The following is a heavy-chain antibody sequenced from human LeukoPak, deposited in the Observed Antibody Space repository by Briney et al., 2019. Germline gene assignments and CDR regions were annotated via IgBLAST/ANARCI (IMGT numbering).Heavy chain of an antibody. D-gene: IGHD2-2*01. CDR2: INHSIST. Sequence: PSETLSLTCAVYGGSFSGYYWSWIRQPPGQGLEWIGEINHSISTNYNPSLKSRVTISVDTSKNQLSLKLSSVTAADTAVYYCARQTYQLLLGNWFDPWGQGTLVTVSS. CDR1: GGSFSGYY. V-gene: IGHV4-34*01. J-gene: IGHJ5*02. CDR3: ARQTYQLLLGNWFDP.